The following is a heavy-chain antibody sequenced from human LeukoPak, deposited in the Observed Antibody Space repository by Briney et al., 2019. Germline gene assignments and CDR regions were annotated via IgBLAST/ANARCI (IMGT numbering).Heavy chain of an antibody. J-gene: IGHJ5*02. CDR2: IYHSGST. V-gene: IGHV4-59*12. CDR1: GGSISSYY. CDR3: ARVGRRFYGDYDWFDP. Sequence: SETLSLTCTVSGGSISSYYWSWIRQPPGKGLEWIGYIYHSGSTYYNPSLKSRVTISVDRSKNQFSLKLSSVTAADTAVYYCARVGRRFYGDYDWFDPWGQGTLVTVSS. D-gene: IGHD4-17*01.